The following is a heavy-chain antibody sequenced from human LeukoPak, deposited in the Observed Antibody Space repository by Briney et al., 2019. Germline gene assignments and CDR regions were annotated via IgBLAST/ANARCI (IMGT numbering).Heavy chain of an antibody. V-gene: IGHV3-15*01. J-gene: IGHJ3*02. D-gene: IGHD3-22*01. Sequence: GGSLRLSCAASGFTFSNAWMSWVRQAPGKGLEWVGRIKSKTDGGTTDYAAPVKGRFTISRDDSKSTLYLQMNSLKTEDTAVNYVTPVTNYYDGSGYPFALDIGAKGQWSPSLQ. CDR1: GFTFSNAW. CDR3: TPVTNYYDGSGYPFALD. CDR2: IKSKTDGGTT.